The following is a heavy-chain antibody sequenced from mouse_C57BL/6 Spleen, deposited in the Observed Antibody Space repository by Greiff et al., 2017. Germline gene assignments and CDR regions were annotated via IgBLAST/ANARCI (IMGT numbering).Heavy chain of an antibody. V-gene: IGHV14-1*01. D-gene: IGHD1-1*01. Sequence: VQLKESGAELVRPGASVKLSCTASGFNIKDYYMHWVKQRPEQGLEWIGRIDPEDGDTEYAPKFQGKATMTADTSSNTAYLQLSSLTSEDTAVYYCTTPATVVANAMDYWGQGTSVTVSS. CDR1: GFNIKDYY. J-gene: IGHJ4*01. CDR3: TTPATVVANAMDY. CDR2: IDPEDGDT.